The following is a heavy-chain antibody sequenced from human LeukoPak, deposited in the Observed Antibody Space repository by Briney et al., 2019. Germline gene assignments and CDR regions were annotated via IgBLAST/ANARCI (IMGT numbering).Heavy chain of an antibody. CDR3: ARLVWGGGSLDAFDI. CDR2: ITSDSSYM. D-gene: IGHD3-16*01. J-gene: IGHJ3*02. V-gene: IGHV3-21*01. CDR1: GLTFRSYI. Sequence: GWSLRLCCVASGLTFRSYIMNWVRQAPGKGLEWVSCITSDSSYMYYADSVKGRFTISRDNAKNSLCLQMNRLRAEDTAVYYCARLVWGGGSLDAFDIWGQGTMVTVSS.